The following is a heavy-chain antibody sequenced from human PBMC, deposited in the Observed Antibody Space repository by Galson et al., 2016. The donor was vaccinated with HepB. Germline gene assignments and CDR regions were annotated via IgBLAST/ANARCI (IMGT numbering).Heavy chain of an antibody. CDR3: ASGYYCNTDSCYPNWFDP. J-gene: IGHJ5*02. D-gene: IGHD5-12*01. Sequence: SVKVSCKASGGTFSNNVIRWVRQAPGQGLEWVAGIIPMFGTTNYAQKFQDRVTITADESTNTAYMELSSLTSEDTALYYCASGYYCNTDSCYPNWFDPWGQGTLVTVSS. CDR2: IIPMFGTT. V-gene: IGHV1-69*13. CDR1: GGTFSNNV.